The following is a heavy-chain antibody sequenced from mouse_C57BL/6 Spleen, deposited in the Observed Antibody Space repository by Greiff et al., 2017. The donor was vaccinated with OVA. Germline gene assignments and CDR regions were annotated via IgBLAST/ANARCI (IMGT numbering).Heavy chain of an antibody. CDR2: IYPGSGST. D-gene: IGHD1-1*01. V-gene: IGHV1-55*01. CDR3: ANYGSSYFYAMDY. Sequence: QVQLKQPGAELVKPGASVKMSCKASGYTFTSYWITWVKQRPGQGLEWIGDIYPGSGSTNYNEKFKSMATLTVDTYSSTAYMQLSSLTSEDSAVYYCANYGSSYFYAMDYWGQGTSVTVSS. CDR1: GYTFTSYW. J-gene: IGHJ4*01.